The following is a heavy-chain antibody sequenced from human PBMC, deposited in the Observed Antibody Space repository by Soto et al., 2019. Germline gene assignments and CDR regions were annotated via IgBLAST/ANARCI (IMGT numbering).Heavy chain of an antibody. J-gene: IGHJ6*02. CDR3: AKDGTSVWLRPNYGMDV. CDR1: GFTFSSYG. V-gene: IGHV3-30*18. Sequence: QVQLVESGGGVVQPGRSLRLSCAASGFTFSSYGMHWVRQAPGKGREGVAVSSFEGSNKYYADSVKGRFPISRDNSKNTLYLQMNSLRAEDTAVYYCAKDGTSVWLRPNYGMDVWGQGTTVTVSS. D-gene: IGHD5-12*01. CDR2: SSFEGSNK.